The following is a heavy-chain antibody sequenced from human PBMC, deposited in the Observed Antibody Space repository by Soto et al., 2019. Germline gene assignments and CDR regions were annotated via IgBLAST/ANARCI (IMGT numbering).Heavy chain of an antibody. Sequence: GGSLRLSCAASGFTFSSYGMHWVRQAPGKGLEWVAVIWYDGSNKYYADSVKGRFTISRDNSKNTLYLQMNSLRAEDTAVYYCARGGSGWYIDYWGQGTLVTVSS. CDR1: GFTFSSYG. J-gene: IGHJ4*02. V-gene: IGHV3-33*01. D-gene: IGHD6-19*01. CDR2: IWYDGSNK. CDR3: ARGGSGWYIDY.